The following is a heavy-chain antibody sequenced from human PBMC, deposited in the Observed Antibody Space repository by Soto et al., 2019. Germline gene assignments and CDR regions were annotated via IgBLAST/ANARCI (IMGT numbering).Heavy chain of an antibody. CDR3: ARAVTYYYDSSGYFLDY. J-gene: IGHJ4*02. V-gene: IGHV1-69*02. Sequence: GASVKVSCKASGGTFSSYTISWVRQAPGQGLEWMGRIIPILGIANYAQKFQGRVTITADKSTSTAYMELSSLRSEDTAVYYCARAVTYYYDSSGYFLDYWGQGTLVTVSS. CDR1: GGTFSSYT. CDR2: IIPILGIA. D-gene: IGHD3-22*01.